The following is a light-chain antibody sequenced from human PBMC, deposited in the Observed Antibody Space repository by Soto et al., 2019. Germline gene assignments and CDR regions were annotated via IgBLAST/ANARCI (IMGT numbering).Light chain of an antibody. V-gene: IGKV3-20*01. Sequence: ETVLTQSPGTLSLSQGERATLSCRASQIVSINSLAWYQQKPGQAPRLLIYGASSRATGIPDRFSGSGSGTDFTLTISRLEPEDYAVYYCQQYGNSPLTFGPGTKVDIK. CDR1: QIVSINS. CDR2: GAS. J-gene: IGKJ3*01. CDR3: QQYGNSPLT.